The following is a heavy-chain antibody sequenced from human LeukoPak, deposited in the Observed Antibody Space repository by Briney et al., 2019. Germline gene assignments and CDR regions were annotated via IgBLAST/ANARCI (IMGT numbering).Heavy chain of an antibody. V-gene: IGHV1-69*05. D-gene: IGHD4-11*01. CDR1: GYTFTSYY. J-gene: IGHJ4*02. Sequence: GASVKVSCKASGYTFTSYYMHWVRQAPGQGLEWMGVINPIFHTPTYAKKFQGRLTITKDESMSTASMDLSSLISDDTAVYYCARGRTTGEFDYWGQGTLVTVSS. CDR3: ARGRTTGEFDY. CDR2: INPIFHTP.